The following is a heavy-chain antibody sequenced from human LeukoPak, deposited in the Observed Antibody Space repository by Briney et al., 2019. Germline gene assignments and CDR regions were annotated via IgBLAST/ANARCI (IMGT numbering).Heavy chain of an antibody. CDR1: GGSFSGYY. Sequence: SETLSLTCAVDGGSFSGYYWSWIRQPLGKGLEWIGEINHSGSTNYNPSLKSRVTISVDTSKNQFSLKLSSVTAADTAVYYCARGEDIVVVPAAMRFDPWGQGTLVTVSS. V-gene: IGHV4-34*01. CDR2: INHSGST. CDR3: ARGEDIVVVPAAMRFDP. J-gene: IGHJ5*02. D-gene: IGHD2-2*01.